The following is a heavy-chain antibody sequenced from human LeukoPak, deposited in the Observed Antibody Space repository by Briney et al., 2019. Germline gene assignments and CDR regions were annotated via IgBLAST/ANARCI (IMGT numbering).Heavy chain of an antibody. Sequence: SETLSLTCTVSGGSITGYYWSWIRQPAGKGLEWIGRIYTSGSTNYNPSLKSRVTMSVDTSKNLFSLKLRSVTAADTAVYYCARGHGAWYYYYGMDVWGQGTTVTVSS. J-gene: IGHJ6*02. CDR2: IYTSGST. D-gene: IGHD3-16*01. CDR3: ARGHGAWYYYYGMDV. CDR1: GGSITGYY. V-gene: IGHV4-4*07.